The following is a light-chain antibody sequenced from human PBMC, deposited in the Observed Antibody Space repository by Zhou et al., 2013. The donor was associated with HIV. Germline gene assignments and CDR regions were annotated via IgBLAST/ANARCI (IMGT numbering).Light chain of an antibody. CDR3: QQYNTYLLT. CDR1: QSISSW. Sequence: DIQMTQSPSTLSASVGDRVTITCRASQSISSWLAWYQQKPGKAPKLLIYKASSLESGVPSRFSGSGSGTEFSLTISGLQPDDFATYFCQQYNTYLLTFGGGTEGGDQT. CDR2: KAS. J-gene: IGKJ4*01. V-gene: IGKV1-5*03.